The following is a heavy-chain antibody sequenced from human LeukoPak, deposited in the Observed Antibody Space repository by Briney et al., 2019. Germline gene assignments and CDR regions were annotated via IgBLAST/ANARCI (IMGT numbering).Heavy chain of an antibody. CDR3: ARESCSGGSCYWYYYYYMDV. J-gene: IGHJ6*03. Sequence: PSETLSLTCTVSGGSISSSSYYWGWIRQPPGKGLEWIGSIYYSGSTYYNPSLKSRVTISVDTSKNQFSLKLSSVTAADTAVYYCARESCSGGSCYWYYYYYMDVWGKGTTVTVSS. CDR1: GGSISSSSYY. V-gene: IGHV4-39*07. CDR2: IYYSGST. D-gene: IGHD2-15*01.